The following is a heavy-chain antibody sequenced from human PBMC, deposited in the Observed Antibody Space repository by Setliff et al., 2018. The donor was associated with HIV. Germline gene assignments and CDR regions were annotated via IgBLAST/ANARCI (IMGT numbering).Heavy chain of an antibody. Sequence: KASETLSLTCAVYGGSFSAYCWSWIRQTPGKGLEWIGEINHSGGTNYNPSLKSRVTMSVDTSKNQFSLKLSSVTAADTAVFYCARGGYSYGFGRHRAYFQYWGQGTQVTVSS. D-gene: IGHD5-18*01. CDR3: ARGGYSYGFGRHRAYFQY. V-gene: IGHV4-34*01. J-gene: IGHJ1*01. CDR2: INHSGGT. CDR1: GGSFSAYC.